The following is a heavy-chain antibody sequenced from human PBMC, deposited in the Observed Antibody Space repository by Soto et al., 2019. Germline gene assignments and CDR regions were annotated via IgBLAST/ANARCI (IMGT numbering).Heavy chain of an antibody. CDR1: GFSLSTSGVG. CDR3: AHRQRTVYFDY. D-gene: IGHD4-17*01. J-gene: IGHJ4*02. Sequence: QITLKESGPTLVKPTQTLTLTCTFSGFSLSTSGVGVGWIRQPPGKALEWLALTYWDDDRRYSPSLKSRLTITKDTSKNQVVLTMTNMDPVDTATYYCAHRQRTVYFDYWGQGTLVTVSS. V-gene: IGHV2-5*02. CDR2: TYWDDDR.